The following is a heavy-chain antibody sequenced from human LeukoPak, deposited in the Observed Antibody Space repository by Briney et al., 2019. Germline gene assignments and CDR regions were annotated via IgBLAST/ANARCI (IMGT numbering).Heavy chain of an antibody. CDR1: GFTFSSYW. D-gene: IGHD2-15*01. CDR3: ARDRIYCSGGSCYPGTFDY. Sequence: GGSLRLSCAASGFTFSSYWMSWVRQAPGKGLEWVANIKQDGSEKYYVDSVKGRFTISRDNAKNSLYLQMNSLRAEDTAVYYCARDRIYCSGGSCYPGTFDYWGQGTLVTVSS. J-gene: IGHJ4*02. CDR2: IKQDGSEK. V-gene: IGHV3-7*01.